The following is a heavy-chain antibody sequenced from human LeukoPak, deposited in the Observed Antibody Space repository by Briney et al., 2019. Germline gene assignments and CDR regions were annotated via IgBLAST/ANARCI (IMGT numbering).Heavy chain of an antibody. CDR3: ASASGYYEMEYFQH. D-gene: IGHD3-22*01. J-gene: IGHJ1*01. V-gene: IGHV1-2*02. CDR1: GYTFTSYD. Sequence: SVKVSCKASGYTFTSYDINWVRQAPGQGLEWMGWINPNSGGTNYAQKFQDRVTMTRDTSISTAYMELSRLRSDDTAVYYCASASGYYEMEYFQHWGQGTLVTVSS. CDR2: INPNSGGT.